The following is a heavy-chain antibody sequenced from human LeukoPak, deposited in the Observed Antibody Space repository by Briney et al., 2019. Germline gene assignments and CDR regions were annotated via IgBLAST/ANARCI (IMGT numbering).Heavy chain of an antibody. V-gene: IGHV3-7*03. D-gene: IGHD1-26*01. CDR3: ARDYYENIAHSHMLPF. Sequence: GGSLRLSCAASGFTFSSYWMTRVRQAPGKGLEWVANIKQDGGESYYVDSVKGRFTISRENAKNSLYLQMNNLRAEDTAVYYCARDYYENIAHSHMLPFWGQGTLVTVSS. CDR1: GFTFSSYW. CDR2: IKQDGGES. J-gene: IGHJ4*02.